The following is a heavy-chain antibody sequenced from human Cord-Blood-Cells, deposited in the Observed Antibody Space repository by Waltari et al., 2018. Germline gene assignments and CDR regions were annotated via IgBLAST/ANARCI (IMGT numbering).Heavy chain of an antibody. J-gene: IGHJ4*02. D-gene: IGHD3-10*01. Sequence: EVQLVESGGGLVQPGGSLRLSCAASGFTFSSYWMSWVRQAPGKGREWGCNIKQDGSEKYYVDSVKGRFTISRDNAKNSLYLQMNSLRAEDTAVYYCARGTTTMVRGVFDYWGQGTLVTVSS. CDR3: ARGTTTMVRGVFDY. CDR1: GFTFSSYW. CDR2: IKQDGSEK. V-gene: IGHV3-7*01.